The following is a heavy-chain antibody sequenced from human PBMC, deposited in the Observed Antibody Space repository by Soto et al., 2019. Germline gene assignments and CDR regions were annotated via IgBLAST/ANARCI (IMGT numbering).Heavy chain of an antibody. Sequence: ASVKVSCKASGYTFTGYYMHWVRQAPGQGLEWMGWINPNSGGTNYAQKFQGWVTMTRDTSISTAYMELSRLRSDDTAVYYCARDITFRLGYSSSSPAYYYYYGMDVWGQGTTVTVSS. V-gene: IGHV1-2*04. CDR3: ARDITFRLGYSSSSPAYYYYYGMDV. J-gene: IGHJ6*02. CDR1: GYTFTGYY. CDR2: INPNSGGT. D-gene: IGHD6-6*01.